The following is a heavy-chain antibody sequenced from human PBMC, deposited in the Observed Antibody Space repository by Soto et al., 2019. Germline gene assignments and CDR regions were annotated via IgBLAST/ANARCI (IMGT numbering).Heavy chain of an antibody. CDR1: GGSFRGYY. V-gene: IGHV4-34*01. CDR3: SMTDYDILTGYYNVGPFDY. D-gene: IGHD3-9*01. J-gene: IGHJ4*02. CDR2: INHSGST. Sequence: PSETLSLTCAVYGGSFRGYYWSWIRQPPGKGLEWIGEINHSGSTNYNPSLKSRVTISVDTSKNQFSLKLSSVTAADTAGYYCSMTDYDILTGYYNVGPFDYWGQGTLVIVSS.